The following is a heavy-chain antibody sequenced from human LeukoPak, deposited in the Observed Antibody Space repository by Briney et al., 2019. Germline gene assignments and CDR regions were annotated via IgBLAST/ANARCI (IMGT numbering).Heavy chain of an antibody. V-gene: IGHV5-51*01. J-gene: IGHJ5*02. D-gene: IGHD1-1*01. CDR1: GDTFNNDW. CDR3: ARQMGGTTSVNWFDP. Sequence: GESLKISCKGSGDTFNNDWIAWVRQMPGKGLEWMGIVYPDASKTKYSPSFQGQVTISADKSTTTAYLQWSSLRASDTAIYYCARQMGGTTSVNWFDPWGQGTLVTVSS. CDR2: VYPDASKT.